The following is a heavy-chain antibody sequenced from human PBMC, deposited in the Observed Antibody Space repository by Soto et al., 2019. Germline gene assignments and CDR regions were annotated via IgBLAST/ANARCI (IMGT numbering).Heavy chain of an antibody. CDR3: ARDRSGYSYFM. Sequence: QVQLQESGPGLVKPSQTLSLACTVSGGSISSGGYYWSWIRQHPGKGLEWVGYIYYSGSTYYNPSLKCRVTISVDTSKNQFSLKLSSVTAADTAVYYCARDRSGYSYFMWGQGTLVTVSS. V-gene: IGHV4-31*03. D-gene: IGHD5-18*01. CDR1: GGSISSGGYY. J-gene: IGHJ4*02. CDR2: IYYSGST.